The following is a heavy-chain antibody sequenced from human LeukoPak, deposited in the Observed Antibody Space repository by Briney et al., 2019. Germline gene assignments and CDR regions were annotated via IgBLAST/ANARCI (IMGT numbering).Heavy chain of an antibody. CDR3: ANSPFWSGYSPRDY. CDR1: GFTFSSYE. D-gene: IGHD3-3*01. J-gene: IGHJ4*02. CDR2: ISSSGSTI. V-gene: IGHV3-48*03. Sequence: PGGSLRLSCAASGFTFSSYEMNWVRPAPGRGLEWVSYISSSGSTIYYADSVKGRFTITRDNAKNSLYLQMNRLRAEDTAVYYCANSPFWSGYSPRDYWGQGTLVTVSS.